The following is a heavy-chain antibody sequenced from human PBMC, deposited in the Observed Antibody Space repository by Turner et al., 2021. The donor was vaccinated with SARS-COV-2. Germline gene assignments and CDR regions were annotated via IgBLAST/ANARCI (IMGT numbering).Heavy chain of an antibody. CDR3: ARDLGSIAVAN. Sequence: EVQLVDSGGGFVQPGGSLRPSCAASGFTFSSYSMNWVRQAPGKGLEWVSYISSSSSTIYYAGSVKGRFTISRDNAKNSLYLQMNSMRAEDTAVYYCARDLGSIAVANWGQGTLVTVSS. V-gene: IGHV3-48*01. J-gene: IGHJ4*02. CDR2: ISSSSSTI. D-gene: IGHD6-19*01. CDR1: GFTFSSYS.